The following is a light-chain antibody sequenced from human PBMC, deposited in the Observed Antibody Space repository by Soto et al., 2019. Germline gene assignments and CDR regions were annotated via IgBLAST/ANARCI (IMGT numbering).Light chain of an antibody. CDR3: QQYGTTPYT. CDR2: GAS. J-gene: IGKJ2*01. V-gene: IGKV3-20*01. CDR1: RSVSSSY. Sequence: EIVLTQSPGTLSLSPGERATLSCRASRSVSSSYLAWYQQKPGQAPRLLIYGASYRATGIPDRFGGRGSGTDFTLSISRLEPDDFALYFCQQYGTTPYTFGQGTKREIK.